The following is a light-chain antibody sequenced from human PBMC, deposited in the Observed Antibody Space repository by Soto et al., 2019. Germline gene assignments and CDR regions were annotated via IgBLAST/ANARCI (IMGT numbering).Light chain of an antibody. J-gene: IGKJ1*01. Sequence: MGFTQCPSTLSFSPVEITPLSCRASQSVSSYLAWYQQKPGQAPRLLIYDVSNRATGIPARFSGGGSGTEFTLTISSLQSQDFAVYYCQQYNNWPRTFGQAPKVDIK. CDR1: QSVSSY. CDR2: DVS. CDR3: QQYNNWPRT. V-gene: IGKV3D-15*01.